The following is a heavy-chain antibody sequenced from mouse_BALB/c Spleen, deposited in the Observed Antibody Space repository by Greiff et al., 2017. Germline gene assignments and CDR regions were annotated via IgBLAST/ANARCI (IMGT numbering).Heavy chain of an antibody. CDR2: INPSNGRT. CDR3: ARITTAPYAMDY. Sequence: VQLQQPGAELVKPGASVKLSCKASGYTFTSYWMHWVKQRPGQGLEWIGEINPSNGRTNYNEKFKSKATLTVDKSSSTAYMQLSSLTSEDSAVYYCARITTAPYAMDYWGQGTSVTVSS. V-gene: IGHV1S81*02. J-gene: IGHJ4*01. CDR1: GYTFTSYW. D-gene: IGHD1-2*01.